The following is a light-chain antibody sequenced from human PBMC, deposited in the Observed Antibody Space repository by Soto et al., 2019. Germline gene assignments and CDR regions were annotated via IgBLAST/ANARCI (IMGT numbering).Light chain of an antibody. V-gene: IGKV3-20*01. J-gene: IGKJ2*01. CDR3: QQYGRSPLLYT. Sequence: ENVLTQSPGTLSLSPGERATLSCRASQSVTSNFLAWYQQKPAQAPRLLIYGASTRAAGVPDRFSGSGSGTDFPVTITRLEPEDFAVYYCQQYGRSPLLYTFGQGTKLGVK. CDR1: QSVTSNF. CDR2: GAS.